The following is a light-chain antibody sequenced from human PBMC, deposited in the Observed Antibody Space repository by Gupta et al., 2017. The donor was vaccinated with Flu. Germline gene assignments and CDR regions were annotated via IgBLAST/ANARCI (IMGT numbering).Light chain of an antibody. Sequence: DIHLTQSPPFLSASVGDTVTISCRASRGIVADLNWYQQRPGKAPKLLMHNVSILENGIPSRFSGSRSGTDYTLTIIGLRPEDFATYYCQQSYGMPFTFGGGTKMEVK. J-gene: IGKJ4*01. CDR2: NVS. V-gene: IGKV1-39*01. CDR1: RGIVAD. CDR3: QQSYGMPFT.